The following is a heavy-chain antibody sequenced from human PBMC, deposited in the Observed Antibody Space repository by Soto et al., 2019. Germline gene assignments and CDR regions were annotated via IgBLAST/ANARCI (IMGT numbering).Heavy chain of an antibody. CDR2: IDPSDSYT. Sequence: GESLKISCKGSGYSFTSYWISWVRQMTGKGLEWMGRIDPSDSYTNYSPSFQGHVTISADKSISTAYLQWSSLKASDTAMYYCARQLHHGYSSSYYVMDAWGQGTTVTVSS. V-gene: IGHV5-10-1*01. CDR3: ARQLHHGYSSSYYVMDA. CDR1: GYSFTSYW. J-gene: IGHJ6*02. D-gene: IGHD6-19*01.